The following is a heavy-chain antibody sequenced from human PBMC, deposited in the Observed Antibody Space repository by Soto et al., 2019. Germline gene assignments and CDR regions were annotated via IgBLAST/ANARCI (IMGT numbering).Heavy chain of an antibody. CDR3: ARAIDYDFGSGAYYYYYYYMDV. V-gene: IGHV1-8*01. Sequence: GASVKVSCKASGYTFTSYDINWVRQATGQGLEWMGWMNPNSGNTGYAQKFQGRVTMTRNTSISTAYMELSSLRSEDTAVYYCARAIDYDFGSGAYYYYYYYMDVWGKGTTVTVSS. CDR2: MNPNSGNT. CDR1: GYTFTSYD. D-gene: IGHD3-3*01. J-gene: IGHJ6*03.